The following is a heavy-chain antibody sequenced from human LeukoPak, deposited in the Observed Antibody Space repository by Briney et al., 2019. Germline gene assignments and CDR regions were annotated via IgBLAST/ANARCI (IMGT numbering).Heavy chain of an antibody. CDR3: AKGTNWNFYFDY. J-gene: IGHJ4*02. D-gene: IGHD1-7*01. CDR2: ISGSGGSI. CDR1: GFTFSSYA. Sequence: GGSLRLSCAASGFTFSSYAMSWVRQAPGKGLEWVSAISGSGGSIYYADSVKGRFTISRDNSKNTLYLQMNSLRAEDTAVYYCAKGTNWNFYFDYWGQGTLVTVSS. V-gene: IGHV3-23*01.